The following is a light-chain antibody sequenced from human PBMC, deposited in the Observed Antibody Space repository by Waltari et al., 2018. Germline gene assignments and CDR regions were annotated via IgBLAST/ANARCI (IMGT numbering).Light chain of an antibody. V-gene: IGKV3-15*01. CDR3: QQYNNWPLT. J-gene: IGKJ4*01. CDR1: QSISSH. Sequence: ETVMTQSPATLSALPWKRVPLSCGASQSISSHLAWYQQKPGQPPRLVIYSASSRATGVPVRFSGSGSGTDFTLTISNLQSEDFAVYYCQQYNNWPLTFGGGTKVEL. CDR2: SAS.